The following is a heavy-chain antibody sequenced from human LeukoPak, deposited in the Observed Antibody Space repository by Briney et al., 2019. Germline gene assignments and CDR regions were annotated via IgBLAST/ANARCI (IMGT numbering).Heavy chain of an antibody. J-gene: IGHJ6*02. CDR2: INHSGST. Sequence: SETLSLTCTVSGGSISSYYWSWIRQPPGKGLEWIGEINHSGSTNYNPSLKSPVTISVDTSKNQFSLRLSSVTAADTAVYYCARSLDYYYYGMDVWGQGTTVTVSS. V-gene: IGHV4-34*01. CDR3: ARSLDYYYYGMDV. CDR1: GGSISSYY. D-gene: IGHD1-1*01.